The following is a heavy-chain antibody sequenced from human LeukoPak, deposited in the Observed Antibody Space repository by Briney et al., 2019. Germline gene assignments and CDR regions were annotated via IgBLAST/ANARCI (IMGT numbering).Heavy chain of an antibody. J-gene: IGHJ4*02. CDR2: IYYSGST. CDR1: GGSISSSSYY. D-gene: IGHD1-26*01. V-gene: IGHV4-39*07. Sequence: SETLSLTCTVSGGSISSSSYYWGWIRQPPGKGLEWIGSIYYSGSTYYNPSLKSRVTISVDTSKNQFSLKLSSVTAADTAVYYCARGPLSGSYGSTDFDYWGQGTLVTVSS. CDR3: ARGPLSGSYGSTDFDY.